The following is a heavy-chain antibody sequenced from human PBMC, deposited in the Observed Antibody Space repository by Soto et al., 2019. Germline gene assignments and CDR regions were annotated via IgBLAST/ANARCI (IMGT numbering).Heavy chain of an antibody. D-gene: IGHD3-10*01. J-gene: IGHJ4*02. V-gene: IGHV3-30*03. Sequence: QAQLVESGGGVVQPGRSLRLSCAASGFAFSSYGMHWVRQAPGTGLEWVAVISYDGSLQHYGDSVKGRFPISRDNSKNMVLLQMSSLRAEDTAVYYCVSDRGYGHASVPYSWGQGTLVSVSS. CDR3: VSDRGYGHASVPYS. CDR1: GFAFSSYG. CDR2: ISYDGSLQ.